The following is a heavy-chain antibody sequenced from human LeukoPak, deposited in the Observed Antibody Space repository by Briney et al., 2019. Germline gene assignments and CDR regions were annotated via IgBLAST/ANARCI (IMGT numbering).Heavy chain of an antibody. D-gene: IGHD3-3*01. V-gene: IGHV3-48*03. CDR3: ASEIIFGSFDY. CDR2: ISSSGSTI. Sequence: GGSLRLSCAASGFTFSSYEMNWVRQAPGKGLEWVSYISSSGSTIYYADSVKGRFTISRDNAKNSLYLQMNSLRAEDTAVYYCASEIIFGSFDYWGQGTLVTVSS. CDR1: GFTFSSYE. J-gene: IGHJ4*02.